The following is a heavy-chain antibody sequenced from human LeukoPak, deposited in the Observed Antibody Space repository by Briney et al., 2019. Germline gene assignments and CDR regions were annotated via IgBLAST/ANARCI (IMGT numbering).Heavy chain of an antibody. J-gene: IGHJ4*02. CDR2: IWYDGSNK. CDR1: GFTFSNYG. CDR3: ARSPPDTAMVLDY. Sequence: GGSLRLSCAASGFTFSNYGMHWVRQAPGKGLEWVAVIWYDGSNKYYADSVKGRFTISRDNSKDTLYLQMDSLRAEDTAVYYCARSPPDTAMVLDYWGQGTLVTVSS. D-gene: IGHD5-18*01. V-gene: IGHV3-33*01.